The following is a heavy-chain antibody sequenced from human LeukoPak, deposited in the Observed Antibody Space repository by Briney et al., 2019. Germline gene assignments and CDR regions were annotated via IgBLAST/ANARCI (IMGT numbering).Heavy chain of an antibody. CDR1: GGSISSYY. CDR3: AVGERVVQGVRQYYFDY. D-gene: IGHD3-10*01. V-gene: IGHV4-4*07. CDR2: IYTSGST. Sequence: SETLSLTCTVSGGSISSYYWSWIRQPAGKGLEWIGRIYTSGSTNYNPSLKSRVTMSVDTSKNQFSLELSSVTAADTAVYYCAVGERVVQGVRQYYFDYWGQGTLVTVSS. J-gene: IGHJ4*02.